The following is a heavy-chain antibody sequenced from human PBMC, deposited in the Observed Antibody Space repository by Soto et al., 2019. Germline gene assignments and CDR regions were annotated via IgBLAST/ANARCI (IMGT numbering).Heavy chain of an antibody. J-gene: IGHJ6*02. CDR3: ARAGKIAVAGRLPYYYYGMDV. CDR1: GGSISSYY. Sequence: SETLSLTCTVSGGSISSYYWSWIRQPPGKGLEWIGYIYYSGSTNYNPSLKSRVTISVDTSKNQFSLKLSSVTAADTAVYYCARAGKIAVAGRLPYYYYGMDVWGQGTTVTVSS. D-gene: IGHD6-19*01. CDR2: IYYSGST. V-gene: IGHV4-59*01.